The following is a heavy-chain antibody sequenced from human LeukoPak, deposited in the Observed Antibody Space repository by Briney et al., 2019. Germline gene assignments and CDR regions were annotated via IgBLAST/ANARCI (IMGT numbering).Heavy chain of an antibody. CDR2: IYYSGST. Sequence: SETLSLTCSVSGGSISSGIYYWGWIRQPPGKGLEWIGSIYYSGSTYYNPSLKSRVTMSVDTSNNQFFLKLSSVTAADTAVYYCARSHYYGSGSSRPFDYWGQGTLVTVSS. V-gene: IGHV4-39*01. CDR1: GGSISSGIYY. CDR3: ARSHYYGSGSSRPFDY. J-gene: IGHJ4*02. D-gene: IGHD3-10*01.